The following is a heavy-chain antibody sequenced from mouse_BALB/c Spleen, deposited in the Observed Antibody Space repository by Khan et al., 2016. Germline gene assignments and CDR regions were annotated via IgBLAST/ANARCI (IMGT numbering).Heavy chain of an antibody. CDR3: ANTVYYDYGGWFAY. D-gene: IGHD1-2*01. CDR1: GFDFSRYW. Sequence: EVKLVESGGGLVQPGGSLKLSCAVSGFDFSRYWMSWVRQASGKGLEWMGEIHPDSSTINYTPSLKDKFTITRDNAKNTLYLQMSNVRTEDTALSDSANTVYYDYGGWFAYWGQGTLVTVSA. V-gene: IGHV4-1*02. CDR2: IHPDSSTI. J-gene: IGHJ3*01.